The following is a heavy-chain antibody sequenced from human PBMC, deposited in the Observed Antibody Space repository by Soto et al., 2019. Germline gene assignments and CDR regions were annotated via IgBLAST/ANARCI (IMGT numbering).Heavy chain of an antibody. V-gene: IGHV1-18*04. J-gene: IGHJ5*02. D-gene: IGHD2-8*01. Sequence: ASVKVSCKASGYTFTSYGISWVRQAPGQGLEWMGWISAYNGNTNYAQKLQGRVTMTTDTSTSTAYMELRSLRSDDTAVYYCARDGLSCTNGVCYRRSWFDPWGQGTLVTVSS. CDR1: GYTFTSYG. CDR2: ISAYNGNT. CDR3: ARDGLSCTNGVCYRRSWFDP.